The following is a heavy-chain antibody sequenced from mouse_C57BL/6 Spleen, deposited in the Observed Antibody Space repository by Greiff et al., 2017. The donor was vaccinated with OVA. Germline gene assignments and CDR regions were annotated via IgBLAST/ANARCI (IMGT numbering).Heavy chain of an antibody. J-gene: IGHJ1*03. CDR3: TRRRDYYGSSYGYFDV. D-gene: IGHD1-1*01. CDR1: GYTFTSYW. Sequence: EVQLVESGTVLARPGASVKMSCKTSGYTFTSYWMHWVKQRPGQGLEWIGAIYPGNSDTSYNQKFKGKAKLTAVTSASTAYMELSSLTNEDSAVYYCTRRRDYYGSSYGYFDVWGTGTTVTVSS. V-gene: IGHV1-5*01. CDR2: IYPGNSDT.